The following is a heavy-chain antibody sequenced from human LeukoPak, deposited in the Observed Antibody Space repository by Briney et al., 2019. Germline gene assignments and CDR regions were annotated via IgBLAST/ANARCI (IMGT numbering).Heavy chain of an antibody. Sequence: SETLSLTCTVSGGSISSYYWSWIRQPAGRGLEWIGRICTSGSTNYNPSLKSRVTMSVDTSKNQFSLKLSAVTAADTAVYYCARDSSSSHLDYWGQGTLVTVSS. CDR2: ICTSGST. CDR3: ARDSSSSHLDY. D-gene: IGHD6-6*01. V-gene: IGHV4-4*07. CDR1: GGSISSYY. J-gene: IGHJ4*02.